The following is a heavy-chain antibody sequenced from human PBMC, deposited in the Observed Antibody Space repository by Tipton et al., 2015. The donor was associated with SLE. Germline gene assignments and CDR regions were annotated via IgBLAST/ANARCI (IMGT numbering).Heavy chain of an antibody. CDR2: IYYSGST. CDR3: ARLRYDFWSGVFDY. Sequence: TLSLTCTVSGGSISSYYWSWIRQPPGKGLEWIGYIYYSGSTNYNPSLKSRVTISVDTSKNQFSLKLSSVTAADTAVYYCARLRYDFWSGVFDYWGQGTLVTVSS. V-gene: IGHV4-59*01. J-gene: IGHJ4*02. D-gene: IGHD3-3*01. CDR1: GGSISSYY.